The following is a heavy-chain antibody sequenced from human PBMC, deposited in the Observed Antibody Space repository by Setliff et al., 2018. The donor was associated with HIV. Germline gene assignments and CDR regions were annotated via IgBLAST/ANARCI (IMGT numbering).Heavy chain of an antibody. CDR3: ARDLSNGIHTGSFHF. V-gene: IGHV3-30*09. J-gene: IGHJ4*02. Sequence: HPGGSLRLSCAASGGSISSDNWWTWVRQAPGRGLEWLAFISYDGNYEDYGDSVKGRFAISRDTSKNTLYLQMNNLRVEDTAVYYCARDLSNGIHTGSFHFWGQGTLVTVSS. CDR2: ISYDGNYE. D-gene: IGHD1-26*01. CDR1: GGSISSDN.